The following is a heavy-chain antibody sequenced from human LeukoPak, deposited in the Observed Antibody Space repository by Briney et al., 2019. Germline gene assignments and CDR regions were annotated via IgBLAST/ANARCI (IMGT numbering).Heavy chain of an antibody. V-gene: IGHV3-7*01. D-gene: IGHD4-17*01. CDR1: GFTFSSYW. CDR2: IKQDGSEK. J-gene: IGHJ5*02. Sequence: GGSLRLSCAASGFTFSSYWMSWVRQAPGKGLEWVANIKQDGSEKYYVDSVKGRFTISRDNAKNSLYLQMNSLRAEDTAVYYCVRDDYGDLNWFDPWGQGTLVTVSS. CDR3: VRDDYGDLNWFDP.